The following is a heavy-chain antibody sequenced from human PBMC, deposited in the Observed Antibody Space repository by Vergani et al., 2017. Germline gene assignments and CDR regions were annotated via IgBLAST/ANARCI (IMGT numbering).Heavy chain of an antibody. V-gene: IGHV4-59*05. CDR2: IYYSGST. Sequence: QVQLQESGPGLVKPSETLSLTCTVSGGSISSYYWSWIRQPPGKGLEWIGSIYYSGSTYYNPSLKSRVTISVDTSKNQFSLKLSSVTAADTAVYYCATTTVTTSSYYYGMDVWGQGTTVTVSS. D-gene: IGHD4-11*01. CDR1: GGSISSYY. J-gene: IGHJ6*02. CDR3: ATTTVTTSSYYYGMDV.